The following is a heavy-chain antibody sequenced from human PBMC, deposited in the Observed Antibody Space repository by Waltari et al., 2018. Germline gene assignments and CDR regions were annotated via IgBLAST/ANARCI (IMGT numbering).Heavy chain of an antibody. CDR2: IIPIFGPA. J-gene: IGHJ6*02. CDR1: GGTFSSYA. CDR3: AREVRVFSGWNPYYYYGMDV. D-gene: IGHD6-19*01. Sequence: QVQLVQSGAEVKKPGSSVKVSCKASGGTFSSYAISWVRQAPGQGLEWMGGIIPIFGPANYAQKFQGRVTITADESTSTAYMELSSLRSEDTAVYYCAREVRVFSGWNPYYYYGMDVWGQGTTVTVSS. V-gene: IGHV1-69*13.